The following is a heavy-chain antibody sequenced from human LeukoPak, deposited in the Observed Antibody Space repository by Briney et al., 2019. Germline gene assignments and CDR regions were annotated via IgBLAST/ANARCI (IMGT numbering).Heavy chain of an antibody. J-gene: IGHJ3*02. CDR2: IYYSGST. Sequence: SETLSLTCTVSGGSISGYYWSWIRQPPGKGLEWIGYIYYSGSTNYNPSLKSRVTISVDTSKNQFSLKLSSVTAADTAVYYCASSVTMDAFDIWGQGTMVTVSS. V-gene: IGHV4-59*01. D-gene: IGHD4-17*01. CDR3: ASSVTMDAFDI. CDR1: GGSISGYY.